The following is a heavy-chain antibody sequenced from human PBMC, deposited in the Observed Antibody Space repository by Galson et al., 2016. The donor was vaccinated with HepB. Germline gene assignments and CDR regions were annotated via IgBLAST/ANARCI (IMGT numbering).Heavy chain of an antibody. CDR1: GFTFSIYS. J-gene: IGHJ6*02. Sequence: SLRLSCAASGFTFSIYSMNWVRQAPGKGLEWVSYISSGSATTYYADSVKGRFTSSRDRAKNSLFLQMNSLRDEDTAVYYCARTGPDVTIFGVIVIPTNGGRYNYGMDVWGHGTTVTVSS. D-gene: IGHD3-3*01. CDR2: ISSGSATT. CDR3: ARTGPDVTIFGVIVIPTNGGRYNYGMDV. V-gene: IGHV3-48*02.